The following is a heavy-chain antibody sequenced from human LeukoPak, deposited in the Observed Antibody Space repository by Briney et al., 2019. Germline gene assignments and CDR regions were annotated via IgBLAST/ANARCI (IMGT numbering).Heavy chain of an antibody. CDR3: ARDWRFYRIAAAGNGAFDI. D-gene: IGHD6-13*01. V-gene: IGHV4-59*01. J-gene: IGHJ3*02. CDR1: GGSLSSYY. CDR2: IYYSGST. Sequence: SETLSLTCTVSGGSLSSYYWSWIRQPPGKGLEWIGYIYYSGSTNYNPSLKSRVTISVDTSKNQFSLKLSSVTAADTAVYYCARDWRFYRIAAAGNGAFDIWGQGTMVTVSS.